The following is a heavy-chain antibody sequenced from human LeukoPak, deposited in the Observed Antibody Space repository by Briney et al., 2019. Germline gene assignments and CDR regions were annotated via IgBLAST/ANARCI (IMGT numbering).Heavy chain of an antibody. CDR1: GFTFSTYS. V-gene: IGHV3-23*01. CDR2: IYNSGAKT. CDR3: AKDVAPDSGWDLDY. J-gene: IGHJ4*02. Sequence: GGSLRLSCAASGFTFSTYSMTWVRQGPGKGLEGVSSIYNSGAKTFYADSVKGRFTISRDNSKNTLYLQMNSLRVGDTAVYYCAKDVAPDSGWDLDYWGQGTLVTVSS. D-gene: IGHD6-19*01.